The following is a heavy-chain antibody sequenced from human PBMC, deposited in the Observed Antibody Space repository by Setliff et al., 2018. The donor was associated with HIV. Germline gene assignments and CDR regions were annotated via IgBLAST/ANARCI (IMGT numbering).Heavy chain of an antibody. CDR2: INPNNGDT. V-gene: IGHV1-2*02. CDR1: GYTFISYG. Sequence: ASVKVSCKTSGYTFISYGISWVRQAPGQGLEWMGWINPNNGDTNYTQHFQDRVSMTRDTSISTVYMELSRLGSDDTAVYYCARSGAGYSTGPLYYYMDVWGKGTTVTVSS. CDR3: ARSGAGYSTGPLYYYMDV. J-gene: IGHJ6*03. D-gene: IGHD5-18*01.